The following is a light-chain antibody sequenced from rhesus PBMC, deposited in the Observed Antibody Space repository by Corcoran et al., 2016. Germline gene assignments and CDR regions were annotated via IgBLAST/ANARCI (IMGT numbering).Light chain of an antibody. Sequence: QAAPTQFPSVSGSPGQSVAISCTGTSTDMGGYNRVSWYQQHPGKAPKLMLYEVTRRPSGVSDRFSGSKSGNTASLTISGLQAEDEADYYCSSPTSSSTYIFGAGTRLTVL. CDR1: STDMGGYNR. CDR3: SSPTSSSTYI. V-gene: IGLV2-13*03. CDR2: EVT. J-gene: IGLJ1*01.